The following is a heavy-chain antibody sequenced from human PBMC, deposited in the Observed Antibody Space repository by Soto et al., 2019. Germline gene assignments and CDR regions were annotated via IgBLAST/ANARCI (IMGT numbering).Heavy chain of an antibody. CDR2: MNPNSGNT. Sequence: SVKVSCKAAGYTFTSYDINWVRQATGQGLEWMGWMNPNSGNTGYAQKFQGRVTMTRNTSISTAYMELSSLRSEDTAVYYCARVYYDFWSGYYARGSYYYYYYMDVWGKGTTVTVSS. V-gene: IGHV1-8*01. D-gene: IGHD3-3*01. CDR3: ARVYYDFWSGYYARGSYYYYYYMDV. J-gene: IGHJ6*03. CDR1: GYTFTSYD.